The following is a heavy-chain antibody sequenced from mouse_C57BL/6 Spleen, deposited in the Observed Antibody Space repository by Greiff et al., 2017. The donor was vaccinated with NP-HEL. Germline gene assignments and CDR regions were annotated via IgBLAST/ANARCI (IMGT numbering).Heavy chain of an antibody. CDR3: ARKNDGSTQRYYAMDY. V-gene: IGHV1-55*01. J-gene: IGHJ4*01. CDR2: IYPGSGST. CDR1: GYTFTSYW. Sequence: QVQLQQPGAELVKPGASVKMSCKASGYTFTSYWITWVKQRPGQGLEWIGDIYPGSGSTNYNEKFKSKATLTVDTSSSTAYMQLSSLTSEDSAVYYCARKNDGSTQRYYAMDYWGQGTSVTVSS. D-gene: IGHD1-1*01.